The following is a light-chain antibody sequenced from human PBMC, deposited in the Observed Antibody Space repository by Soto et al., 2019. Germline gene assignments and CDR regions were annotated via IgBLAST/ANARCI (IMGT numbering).Light chain of an antibody. CDR1: SSDVGNYNL. Sequence: QSVLTQPASVSGSPGQSITISCTGTSSDVGNYNLVSWYQQHPGKAPKLMISEVSRRPSGVPERFSGSKSGNTASLTVSGLQADDEAHYYCSSYAGSNNFVFGTGTRVTVL. CDR2: EVS. J-gene: IGLJ1*01. V-gene: IGLV2-8*01. CDR3: SSYAGSNNFV.